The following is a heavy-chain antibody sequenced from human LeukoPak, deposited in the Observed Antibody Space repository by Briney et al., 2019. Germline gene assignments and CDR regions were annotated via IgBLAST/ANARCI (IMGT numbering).Heavy chain of an antibody. CDR2: IYYSGST. CDR3: ATRKNIAAAGTIAFDI. D-gene: IGHD6-13*01. V-gene: IGHV4-39*01. Sequence: PSEXLSLTCTVSGGSISSSSYYWGWVRQPPGKGLEWIGSIYYSGSTYYNPSLKSRVTISVDTSKNQFSLKLSSVAAADTAVYYCATRKNIAAAGTIAFDIWGQGTMVTVSS. J-gene: IGHJ3*02. CDR1: GGSISSSSYY.